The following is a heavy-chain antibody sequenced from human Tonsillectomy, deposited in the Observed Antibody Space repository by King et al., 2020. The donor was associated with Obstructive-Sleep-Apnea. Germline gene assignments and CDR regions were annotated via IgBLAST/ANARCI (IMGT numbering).Heavy chain of an antibody. CDR1: GFTFDDYA. CDR3: AKALYFPNPYGMDV. J-gene: IGHJ6*02. V-gene: IGHV3-43D*03. Sequence: EVQLVESGGAVVQPGGSLRLSCAASGFTFDDYAMHWVRQAPGKGLEWVSLISWDGDYTYYADSVKGRFTISRDNSKNSLYLQMNSLRAEDTALYYCAKALYFPNPYGMDVWGQGTTVTVSS. CDR2: ISWDGDYT. D-gene: IGHD3-10*01.